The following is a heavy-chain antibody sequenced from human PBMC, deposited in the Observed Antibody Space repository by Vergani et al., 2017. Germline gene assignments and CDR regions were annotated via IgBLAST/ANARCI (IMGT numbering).Heavy chain of an antibody. CDR2: IRSDESRR. V-gene: IGHV3-30*02. Sequence: QVQLVESGGGVVQPGGSLRLSCAASGFTFNSYGMHWVRQAPGKGLGWVASIRSDESRRYYGDSMEGPFTISRDSSKNTLYLQMKSLRPEDTAVYYCAKEGGGYCSGGTCYPEYWGQGTLVIVSS. CDR3: AKEGGGYCSGGTCYPEY. D-gene: IGHD2-15*01. J-gene: IGHJ4*02. CDR1: GFTFNSYG.